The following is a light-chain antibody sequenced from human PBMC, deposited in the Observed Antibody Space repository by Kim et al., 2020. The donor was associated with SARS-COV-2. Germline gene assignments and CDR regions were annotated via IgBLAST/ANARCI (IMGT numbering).Light chain of an antibody. CDR3: QSDDRSSKV. V-gene: IGLV6-57*03. CDR1: SGGTASND. J-gene: IGLJ3*02. Sequence: GKRRPLYWHRTSGGTASNDVQRYQPRPGSATKILIYENKYRPSGVPERFSGSIDSSSNSASLTISGLKTEDEGDYYCQSDDRSSKVFGGGTQLTVL. CDR2: ENK.